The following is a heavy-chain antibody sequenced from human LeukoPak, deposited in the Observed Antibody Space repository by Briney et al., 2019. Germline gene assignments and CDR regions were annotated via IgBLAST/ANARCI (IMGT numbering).Heavy chain of an antibody. V-gene: IGHV3-23*01. D-gene: IGHD6-19*01. CDR2: ISGSGGST. CDR3: AKVYLPPPVAGTFADWYFDL. Sequence: PGGSLRLSCAASGFTFSSYAMTWVRQAPGKGLEWVSAISGSGGSTYYADSVKGRFTISRDNSKNTLYLQMNSLRAEDTAVYYCAKVYLPPPVAGTFADWYFDLWGRGTLVTVSS. CDR1: GFTFSSYA. J-gene: IGHJ2*01.